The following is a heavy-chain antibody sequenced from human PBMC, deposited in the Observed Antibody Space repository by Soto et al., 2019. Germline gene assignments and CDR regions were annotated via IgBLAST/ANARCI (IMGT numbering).Heavy chain of an antibody. J-gene: IGHJ4*02. V-gene: IGHV3-23*01. Sequence: DVQLWESGGGLVQPWGSLRLSCAASGFSFGSYALSWVRQAPGKGLEWVSTISGSDGKTFYADSVKGRFSISRDTSQSTLYLQMNSLRADDTAMYYCARWSYLDYWGQGTRVTVSS. CDR2: ISGSDGKT. CDR3: ARWSYLDY. CDR1: GFSFGSYA. D-gene: IGHD3-3*01.